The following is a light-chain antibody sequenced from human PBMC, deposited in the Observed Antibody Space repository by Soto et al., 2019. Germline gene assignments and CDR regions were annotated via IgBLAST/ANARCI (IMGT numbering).Light chain of an antibody. CDR3: CSYAGSSTLVV. Sequence: QSVLTQPASVSGSPGQSITISCTETSSDVGSYNLVSWYQQHPGKAPKLMIYEGSKRPSGVSNRFSGSKSGNTASLTISGLQAEDEADYYCCSYAGSSTLVVFGGGTQLTVL. J-gene: IGLJ2*01. CDR2: EGS. V-gene: IGLV2-23*01. CDR1: SSDVGSYNL.